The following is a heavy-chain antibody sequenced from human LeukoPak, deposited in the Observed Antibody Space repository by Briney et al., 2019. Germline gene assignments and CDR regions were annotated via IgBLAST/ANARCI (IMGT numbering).Heavy chain of an antibody. Sequence: SETLSLTCAVYGGSFSGYYWSWIRQPPGKGLEWIGEINHSGSTNYNPSLKSRVTISVDTSKNQFSLKLSSVTAADTAVYYCARDYGSGSRTRLAWFDPWGQGTLVTVSS. J-gene: IGHJ5*02. D-gene: IGHD3-10*01. CDR1: GGSFSGYY. CDR3: ARDYGSGSRTRLAWFDP. V-gene: IGHV4-34*01. CDR2: INHSGST.